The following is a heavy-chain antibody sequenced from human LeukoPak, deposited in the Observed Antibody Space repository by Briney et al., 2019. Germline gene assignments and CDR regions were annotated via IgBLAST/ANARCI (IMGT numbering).Heavy chain of an antibody. V-gene: IGHV5-51*01. J-gene: IGHJ5*02. D-gene: IGHD6-13*01. CDR2: IYPGDSDT. CDR1: GYSFTSYW. Sequence: GESPKISCKGSGYSFTSYWIGWVRQMPGKGLEWMGIIYPGDSDTRYRPSFQGQVTISADKSISTAYLQWSSLKASDTAMYYCARADSSSHNWFDPWGQGTLVTVSS. CDR3: ARADSSSHNWFDP.